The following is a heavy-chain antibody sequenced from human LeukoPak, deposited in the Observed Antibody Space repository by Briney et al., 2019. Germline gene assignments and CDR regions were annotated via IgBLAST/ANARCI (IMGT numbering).Heavy chain of an antibody. Sequence: GGSLRLSCAASGFTFSSHAMNWVRQAPGKGLEWVSYISISSSSVYYADSVKGRFTISRDNAKNSLYLQMNSLRAEDTAVYYCARDDWVGCYYYGMDVWGQGTTVTVSS. CDR2: ISISSSSV. J-gene: IGHJ6*02. CDR1: GFTFSSHA. D-gene: IGHD2-21*01. CDR3: ARDDWVGCYYYGMDV. V-gene: IGHV3-48*04.